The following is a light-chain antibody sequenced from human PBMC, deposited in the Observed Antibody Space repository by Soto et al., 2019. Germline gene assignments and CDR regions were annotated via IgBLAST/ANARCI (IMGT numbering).Light chain of an antibody. V-gene: IGKV1-5*03. CDR1: QTISSW. CDR3: QQYNSYSRT. Sequence: IQITPSPSTLSASVGDRVTITCRASQTISSWLAWYQQKPGKAPKLLIYKASSLESGVSSRFSGSGSGTEFTLTISSLQPDDFATYYCQQYNSYSRTLGRGTKVDIK. J-gene: IGKJ1*01. CDR2: KAS.